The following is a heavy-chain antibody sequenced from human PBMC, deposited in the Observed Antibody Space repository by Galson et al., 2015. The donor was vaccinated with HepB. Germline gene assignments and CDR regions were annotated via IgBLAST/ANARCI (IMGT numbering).Heavy chain of an antibody. CDR1: GFTFSSYA. Sequence: SLRLSCAASGFTFSSYAMSWVRQAPGKGLEWVAIITYDGSNTYYADSVKGRFTISRDNSKNTLYLQMNSLRNEETAVYYCAIAKYQMSLWGYWGQGTLVTVSS. J-gene: IGHJ4*02. V-gene: IGHV3-30-3*01. CDR3: AIAKYQMSLWGY. CDR2: ITYDGSNT. D-gene: IGHD2-21*01.